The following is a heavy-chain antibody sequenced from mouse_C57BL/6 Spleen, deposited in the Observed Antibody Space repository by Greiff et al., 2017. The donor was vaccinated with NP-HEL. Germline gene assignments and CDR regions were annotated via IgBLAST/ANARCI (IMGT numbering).Heavy chain of an antibody. CDR3: ARKGVYDYDDPMDY. J-gene: IGHJ4*01. D-gene: IGHD2-4*01. CDR1: GYTFTSYW. CDR2: IYPGSGST. V-gene: IGHV1-55*01. Sequence: QVQLKQPGAELVKPGASVKMSCKASGYTFTSYWITWVKQRPGQGLEWIGDIYPGSGSTNYNEKFKSKATLTVDTSSSTAYMQLSSLTSEDSAVYYCARKGVYDYDDPMDYWGQGTSVTVSS.